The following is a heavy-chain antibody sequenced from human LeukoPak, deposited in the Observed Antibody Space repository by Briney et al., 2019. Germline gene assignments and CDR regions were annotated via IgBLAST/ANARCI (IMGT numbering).Heavy chain of an antibody. Sequence: GASVKVSCKASGYTLTSSGISWVRQAPGQGLEWMGWISGYNGNTNYAQKLQGRVTMTTDTSTSTAYMELRSLRSDDTAVYYCATKVGFGEFPFMDVWGQGTTVTVSS. J-gene: IGHJ6*02. CDR3: ATKVGFGEFPFMDV. D-gene: IGHD3-10*01. CDR1: GYTLTSSG. CDR2: ISGYNGNT. V-gene: IGHV1-18*01.